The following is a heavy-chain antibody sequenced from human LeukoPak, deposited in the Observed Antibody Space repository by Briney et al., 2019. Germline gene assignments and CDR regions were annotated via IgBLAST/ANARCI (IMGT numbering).Heavy chain of an antibody. D-gene: IGHD3-3*01. CDR1: GFTFDSYS. Sequence: GGSLRLSFAASGFTFDSYSMSWVRQAPGKGLEWVSYITSSSTTIYYPDSVKGRFTISRDNAKNSLYLQMNSLRAEDTAVYYCARPLRESGYFYFDFWGQGTLVTVSS. CDR2: ITSSSTTI. J-gene: IGHJ4*02. V-gene: IGHV3-48*04. CDR3: ARPLRESGYFYFDF.